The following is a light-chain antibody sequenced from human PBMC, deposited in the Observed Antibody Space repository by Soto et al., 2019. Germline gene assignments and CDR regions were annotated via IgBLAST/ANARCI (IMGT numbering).Light chain of an antibody. CDR2: DAS. J-gene: IGKJ4*01. Sequence: EIVLTQSPATLSLSPGERATLSCRASQSVSSYLAWYPQKPGQAPRLLIYDASNRATGIRARFSGSGSVIDFTLIIISLEPEDFAVYYCQQRSNWRFLIFGGGTKVEIK. CDR3: QQRSNWRFLI. V-gene: IGKV3-11*01. CDR1: QSVSSY.